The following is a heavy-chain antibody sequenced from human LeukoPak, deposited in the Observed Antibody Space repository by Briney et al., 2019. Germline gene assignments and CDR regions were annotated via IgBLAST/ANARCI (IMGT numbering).Heavy chain of an antibody. J-gene: IGHJ4*02. Sequence: GGSLRLSCAASGFTFRTHLMHWVRQAPGKGLEWVAVTSHDGGNQDYTDSVKGRFTMSRDNSKNTLYLQMNSLRVEDTAVYYCVRSDRVNFDYWGQGTLVTAPS. CDR3: VRSDRVNFDY. CDR1: GFTFRTHL. D-gene: IGHD4-11*01. V-gene: IGHV3-30-3*01. CDR2: TSHDGGNQ.